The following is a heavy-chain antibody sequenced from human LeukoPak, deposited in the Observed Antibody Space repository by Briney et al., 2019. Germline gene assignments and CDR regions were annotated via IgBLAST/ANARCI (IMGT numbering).Heavy chain of an antibody. CDR1: GFTFSSYW. V-gene: IGHV3-7*01. CDR3: ARDHKAAAGRDFDY. CDR2: IKQDGSQK. D-gene: IGHD6-13*01. Sequence: GGSLRLSCAASGFTFSSYWMSWVRQAPGKGLEWVATIKQDGSQKEYVDSVKGRFTISRDNAKNSLYLQMNGLRDEDTAVYYCARDHKAAAGRDFDYWGQGTLVTVSS. J-gene: IGHJ4*02.